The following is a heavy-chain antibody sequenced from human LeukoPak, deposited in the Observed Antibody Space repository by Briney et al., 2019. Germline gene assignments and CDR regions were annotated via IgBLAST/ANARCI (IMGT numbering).Heavy chain of an antibody. Sequence: SETLSLTCTVSGGSISSSSYYWGWIRQPPGKGLEWIGYIYYSGSTNYNPSLKSRVTISVDTSKNQFSLKLSSVTAADTAVYYCARARSGFRYCSGGSCYSRGAFDIWGQGTMVTVSS. D-gene: IGHD2-15*01. CDR2: IYYSGST. V-gene: IGHV4-39*07. CDR3: ARARSGFRYCSGGSCYSRGAFDI. CDR1: GGSISSSSYY. J-gene: IGHJ3*02.